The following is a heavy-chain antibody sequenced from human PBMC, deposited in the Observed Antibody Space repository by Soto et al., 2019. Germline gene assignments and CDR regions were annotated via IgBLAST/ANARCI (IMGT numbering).Heavy chain of an antibody. CDR2: ISYEGSNK. J-gene: IGHJ6*02. CDR3: ARGDREDIAVVVGVRPGEYGVDV. CDR1: GFTFRNYA. D-gene: IGHD2-15*01. Sequence: QVQLVESGGGVVQPGRSLRLSCAASGFTFRNYAMHWVRQAPGKGLECVAVISYEGSNKFYRDYVKGRFTISRDNSKNHLYLQINSLRYEDTAVYYCARGDREDIAVVVGVRPGEYGVDVWGQGTTVTVSS. V-gene: IGHV3-30-3*01.